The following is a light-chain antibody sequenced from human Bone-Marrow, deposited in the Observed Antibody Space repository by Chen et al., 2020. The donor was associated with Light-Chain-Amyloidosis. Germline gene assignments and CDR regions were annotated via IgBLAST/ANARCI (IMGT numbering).Light chain of an antibody. CDR2: RDT. J-gene: IGLJ2*01. CDR3: QSADSSGTYEVI. CDR1: DLPTKY. Sequence: SYELTQPPSVSVSPGQTARITCSGDDLPTKYAYWYQQKPGQAPVLVIHRDTERPSGISERFYGSSSGTTATLTISGVLAEDEADYHCQSADSSGTYEVIFGGGTKLTVL. V-gene: IGLV3-25*03.